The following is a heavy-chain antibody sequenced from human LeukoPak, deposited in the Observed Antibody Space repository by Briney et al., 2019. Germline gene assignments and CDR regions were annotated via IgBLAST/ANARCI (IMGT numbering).Heavy chain of an antibody. D-gene: IGHD4-17*01. Sequence: ASETLSLTCTVSGDSFSSHYWTWIRQSPGTGLEWIGYISHIGRTNYNPSLKSRVTISIDTSKNQFSLKLRSVTAADTAVYYCARDLVTVTKGFDIWGQGTMVSVSS. CDR3: ARDLVTVTKGFDI. CDR1: GDSFSSHY. J-gene: IGHJ3*02. V-gene: IGHV4-59*11. CDR2: ISHIGRT.